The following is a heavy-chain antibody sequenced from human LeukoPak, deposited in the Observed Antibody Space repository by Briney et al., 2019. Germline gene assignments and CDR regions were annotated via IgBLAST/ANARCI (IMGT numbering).Heavy chain of an antibody. D-gene: IGHD4-23*01. CDR2: ISYDGSNK. CDR3: AKIGFPTTVLTPGTVW. V-gene: IGHV3-30*04. CDR1: GFTFSSCA. J-gene: IGHJ4*02. Sequence: GGSLRLSCAASGFTFSSCAMHWVRQAPGKGLEGVAVISYDGSNKYYADSVKGRFTISRDNSKSTLYLQMSSLRAEDTAVYYCAKIGFPTTVLTPGTVWWGQGTLVTVSS.